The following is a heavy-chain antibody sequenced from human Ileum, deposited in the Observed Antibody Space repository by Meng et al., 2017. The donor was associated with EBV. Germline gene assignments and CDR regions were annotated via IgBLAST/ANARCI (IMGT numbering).Heavy chain of an antibody. D-gene: IGHD1-14*01. Sequence: LAPAPGRLKRPDPRASPVTGSGGSISSSRYYWAWIRQPPGEGLEWIGSVVYSGTTYYTSSLKSRVSISVDTSKNQFSLKLSSVTAADTAVYYCARHHHSPTFDYWGQGTLVTVSS. CDR2: VVYSGTT. CDR1: GGSISSSRYY. J-gene: IGHJ4*02. CDR3: ARHHHSPTFDY. V-gene: IGHV4-39*01.